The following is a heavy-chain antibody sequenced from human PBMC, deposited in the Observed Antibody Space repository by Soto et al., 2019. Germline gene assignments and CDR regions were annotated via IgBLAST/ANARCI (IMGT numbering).Heavy chain of an antibody. V-gene: IGHV4-59*08. CDR1: GGSISSYY. Sequence: SETLSLTCTVSGGSISSYYWSWIRQPPGKGLEWIGYIYYSGSTNYNPSLKSRVTISVDTSKNQFSLKLSSVTAADTAVYYCARRIASSWYGHAFTFDIWGQGTMVTVSS. CDR3: ARRIASSWYGHAFTFDI. D-gene: IGHD6-13*01. J-gene: IGHJ3*02. CDR2: IYYSGST.